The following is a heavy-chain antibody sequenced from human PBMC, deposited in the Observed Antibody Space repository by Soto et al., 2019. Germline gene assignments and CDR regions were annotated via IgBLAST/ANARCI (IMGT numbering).Heavy chain of an antibody. CDR1: GFTFINYA. D-gene: IGHD5-12*01. CDR3: AKGSGYDYTYYYHCYMDV. CDR2: ISGAGGST. J-gene: IGHJ6*03. Sequence: EVQLLESGGGLVQPGGSLRLSCAASGFTFINYAMSWVRQAPGKGLEWVSSISGAGGSTYYADSVKGRFTISRDNSKITLYLQVNSLRADDTAVYYCAKGSGYDYTYYYHCYMDVWGKGTTVTVSS. V-gene: IGHV3-23*01.